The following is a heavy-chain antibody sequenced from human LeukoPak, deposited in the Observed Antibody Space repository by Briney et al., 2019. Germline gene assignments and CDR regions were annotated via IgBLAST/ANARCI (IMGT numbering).Heavy chain of an antibody. Sequence: KSSETLSLTCTVSGGSISSSSYYWGWIRQPPGKGLEWIGSIYYSGSTYYNPSLKSRVTISVDTSKNQFSLKLSSVTAADTAVYYCARQGVGYSSSWYSIDYWGQGTLVTVSS. D-gene: IGHD6-13*01. CDR2: IYYSGST. V-gene: IGHV4-39*01. CDR1: GGSISSSSYY. CDR3: ARQGVGYSSSWYSIDY. J-gene: IGHJ4*02.